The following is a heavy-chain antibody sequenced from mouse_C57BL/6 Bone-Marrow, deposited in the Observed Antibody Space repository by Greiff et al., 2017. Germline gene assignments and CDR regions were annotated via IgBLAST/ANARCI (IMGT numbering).Heavy chain of an antibody. Sequence: VQLQQSGPELVKPGASVKISCKASGYAFSSSWMNWVKQRPGKGLEWIGRIYPGDGDTNYNGKFKGKATLTADKSSSTAYMQLSSLTSGDSAVYFCARKYYGPWYFDVWGTGTTVTVAS. J-gene: IGHJ1*03. CDR3: ARKYYGPWYFDV. CDR2: IYPGDGDT. CDR1: GYAFSSSW. V-gene: IGHV1-82*01. D-gene: IGHD1-1*01.